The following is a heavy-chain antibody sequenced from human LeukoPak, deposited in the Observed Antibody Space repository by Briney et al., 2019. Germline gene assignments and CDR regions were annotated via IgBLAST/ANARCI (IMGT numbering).Heavy chain of an antibody. V-gene: IGHV1-2*02. CDR2: INPNSGGT. CDR1: GYTFTGYY. J-gene: IGHJ3*02. D-gene: IGHD4-17*01. CDR3: ARDPDDYGDYLDAFDI. Sequence: GASVKVSCKASGYTFTGYYMHWVRQAPGQGLEWMGWINPNSGGTNYAQKFQGRVTMTRDTSISTAYMELRSLRSDDTAVYYCARDPDDYGDYLDAFDIWGQGTMVTVSS.